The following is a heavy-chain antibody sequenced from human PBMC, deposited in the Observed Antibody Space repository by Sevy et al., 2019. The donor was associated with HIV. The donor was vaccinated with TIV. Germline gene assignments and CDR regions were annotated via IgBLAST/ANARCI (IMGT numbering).Heavy chain of an antibody. J-gene: IGHJ3*02. CDR1: GFTFSSYS. Sequence: GGSLRLSCAASGFTFSSYSMNWVRQAPGKGLEWVSSISSSSSYIYYADSVKGRFTISRDNAKNSLYLQMNSLRAEDTAVDYCAREPPYYYESSGDDAFDIWGQGTMVTVSS. V-gene: IGHV3-21*01. D-gene: IGHD3-22*01. CDR2: ISSSSSYI. CDR3: AREPPYYYESSGDDAFDI.